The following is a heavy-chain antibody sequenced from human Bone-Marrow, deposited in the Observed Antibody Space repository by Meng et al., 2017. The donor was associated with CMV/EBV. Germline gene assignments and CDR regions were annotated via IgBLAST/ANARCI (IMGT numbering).Heavy chain of an antibody. Sequence: GGSLRLSCAASGFTFSSYSMNWVRQAPGKGLEWVSSISSSSSYIYYADSVKGRFTISRDNAKNSLYLQMNSLRAEDTAVYYRARATSMGYSYGFDAFDIWGQGTMVTVSS. V-gene: IGHV3-21*01. CDR3: ARATSMGYSYGFDAFDI. D-gene: IGHD5-18*01. CDR1: GFTFSSYS. J-gene: IGHJ3*02. CDR2: ISSSSSYI.